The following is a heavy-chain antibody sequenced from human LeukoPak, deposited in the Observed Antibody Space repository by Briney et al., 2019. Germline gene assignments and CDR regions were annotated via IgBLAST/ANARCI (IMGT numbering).Heavy chain of an antibody. Sequence: GGSLRLSCAASGFTFSSYGMHLVRQAPGKGLEWVAVIWYDGSNKYYADSVKGRFTISRDNSKNTLYLQMNSLRAEDTAVYYCAKDYNVGSGSYYYFDYWGQGTLVTVSS. CDR3: AKDYNVGSGSYYYFDY. CDR2: IWYDGSNK. V-gene: IGHV3-33*06. J-gene: IGHJ4*02. CDR1: GFTFSSYG. D-gene: IGHD1-26*01.